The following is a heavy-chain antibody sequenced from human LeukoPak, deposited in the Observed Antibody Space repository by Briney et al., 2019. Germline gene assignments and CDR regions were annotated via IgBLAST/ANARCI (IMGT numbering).Heavy chain of an antibody. Sequence: GASVKVSCKASGYTFSNYGISWVRQAPGLGLERMGWTSYNGKTNYAKKFQDRVTMTTDTSTTTAYMELRSLESDDTAVYYCARHSGSGWQALGYWGQGTLVTVSS. V-gene: IGHV1-18*04. CDR2: TSYNGKT. D-gene: IGHD6-19*01. J-gene: IGHJ4*02. CDR1: GYTFSNYG. CDR3: ARHSGSGWQALGY.